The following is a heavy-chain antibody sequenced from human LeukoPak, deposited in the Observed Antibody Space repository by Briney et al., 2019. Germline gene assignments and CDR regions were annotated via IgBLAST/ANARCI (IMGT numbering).Heavy chain of an antibody. CDR3: ARDRYGRNPSALDY. Sequence: GGSLRLSCAASGFTFSSYAMHWVRQAPGKGLEWVAVISYDGSNKYYADSAKGRFTISRDNSKNTLYLQMNSLRAEDTAVYYCARDRYGRNPSALDYWGQGTLVTVSS. CDR2: ISYDGSNK. D-gene: IGHD4-23*01. V-gene: IGHV3-30*04. CDR1: GFTFSSYA. J-gene: IGHJ4*02.